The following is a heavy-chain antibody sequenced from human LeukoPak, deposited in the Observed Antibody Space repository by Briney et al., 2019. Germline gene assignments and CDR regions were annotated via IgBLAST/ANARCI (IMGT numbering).Heavy chain of an antibody. J-gene: IGHJ4*02. Sequence: GGSLRLSCAASGFTFSSYWMHWVRQAPGKGLVWVSRINSDGSSTSYADSVKGRFTISRDNAKNTLYLQMNSLRAEDTAVYYCARGGVAGYCSSTSCYINFDYWGQGTLVTVSS. CDR2: INSDGSST. D-gene: IGHD2-2*02. CDR1: GFTFSSYW. CDR3: ARGGVAGYCSSTSCYINFDY. V-gene: IGHV3-74*01.